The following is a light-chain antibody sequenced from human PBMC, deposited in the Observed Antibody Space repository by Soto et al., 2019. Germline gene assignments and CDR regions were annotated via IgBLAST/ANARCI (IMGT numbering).Light chain of an antibody. CDR1: QSVGRNY. CDR2: AAS. V-gene: IGKV3-20*01. CDR3: QQYGTSPWA. Sequence: EIVLTQSPGTLSLSPGERATLSCRASQSVGRNYLAWYQQKPGQAPRILIFAASSRASGIPDRFSGGGSGSDFTLTISRLEPEDFAVYYCQQYGTSPWAFGQGTKVEIK. J-gene: IGKJ1*01.